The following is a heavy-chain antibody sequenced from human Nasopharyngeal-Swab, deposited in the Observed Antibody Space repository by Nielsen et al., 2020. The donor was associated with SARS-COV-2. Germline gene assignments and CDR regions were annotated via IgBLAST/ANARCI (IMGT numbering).Heavy chain of an antibody. D-gene: IGHD3-16*02. Sequence: WIRQPPGKGLEWVGFIRSKAYGGTTEYDASVKGRFTSSRDDSKSIAYLQMNSLKTEDTAVYYCTRSYDYVWGSYRKSWGQGTLVTVSS. CDR3: TRSYDYVWGSYRKS. V-gene: IGHV3-49*02. CDR2: IRSKAYGGTT. J-gene: IGHJ5*02.